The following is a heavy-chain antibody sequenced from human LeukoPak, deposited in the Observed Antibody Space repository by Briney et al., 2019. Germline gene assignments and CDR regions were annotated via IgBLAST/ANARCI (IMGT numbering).Heavy chain of an antibody. CDR2: IWRDGGKT. D-gene: IGHD6-13*01. V-gene: IGHV3-33*03. CDR1: GLTFCSYG. CDR3: ARWALGRAGKGDALDI. J-gene: IGHJ3*02. Sequence: GGSLTLSCAASGLTFCSYGINWVRQAPGKGLEWVGIIWRDGGKTTYADSVKGRFTISRDNSKNTLSLQMDSLRAEDTAVYYCARWALGRAGKGDALDIWGQGTMVIVPS.